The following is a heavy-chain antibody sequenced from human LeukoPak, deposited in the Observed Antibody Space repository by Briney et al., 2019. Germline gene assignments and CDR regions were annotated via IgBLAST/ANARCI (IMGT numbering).Heavy chain of an antibody. CDR3: ARGHGSGSYYNAYYFDY. CDR1: GGSISSGGYY. V-gene: IGHV4-31*03. CDR2: IYYSGST. J-gene: IGHJ4*02. D-gene: IGHD3-10*01. Sequence: SETLSLTCTVSGGSISSGGYYWSWIRQHPGKGLEWIGYIYYSGSTYYNPSLKSRVTISVDTSKNQFSLKLSSVTAADTAVYYCARGHGSGSYYNAYYFDYWGQGTLFTVSS.